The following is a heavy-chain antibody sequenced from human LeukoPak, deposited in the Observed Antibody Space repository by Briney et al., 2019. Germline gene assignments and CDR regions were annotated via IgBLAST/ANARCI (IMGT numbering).Heavy chain of an antibody. CDR2: INPNSGGT. CDR1: GYTFTGYY. V-gene: IGHV1-2*02. CDR3: AREALAVAGPNDAFDI. J-gene: IGHJ3*02. Sequence: ASVKVSCKASGYTFTGYYIHWVRQAPGQGLEWMGWINPNSGGTNYAQKFQGRVTMTRDTSINTAYMELSRLRSDDTAVYYCAREALAVAGPNDAFDIWGQGTMVTVSS. D-gene: IGHD6-19*01.